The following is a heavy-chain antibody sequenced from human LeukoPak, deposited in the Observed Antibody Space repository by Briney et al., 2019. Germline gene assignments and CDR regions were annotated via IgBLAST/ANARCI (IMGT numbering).Heavy chain of an antibody. J-gene: IGHJ3*02. D-gene: IGHD3-10*01. CDR1: GYTFTTSD. CDR2: MNPNSGNA. V-gene: IGHV1-8*01. Sequence: ASVKVSCKASGYTFTTSDINWVRQAPGQGLQWMGWMNPNSGNAVCAQKFQGRVTMTRSTSINTAYMELSSLRSEDTAVYYCARGSSRSFDIWGLGTMVTVSS. CDR3: ARGSSRSFDI.